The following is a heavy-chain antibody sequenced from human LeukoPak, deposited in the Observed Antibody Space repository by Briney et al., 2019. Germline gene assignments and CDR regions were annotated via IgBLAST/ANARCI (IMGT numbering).Heavy chain of an antibody. CDR2: IFPGGGEI. V-gene: IGHV3-23*01. CDR3: ATYRQVLLPFES. D-gene: IGHD2/OR15-2a*01. CDR1: GFTFSTFA. J-gene: IGHJ4*02. Sequence: GGSLRLSCEASGFTFSTFAMIWVRQPPGKGLEWVSSIFPGGGEIHYADSVRGRFTISRDNSKSTLPLQMNSLRAEDTAIYYCATYRQVLLPFESWGQGTLVTVSS.